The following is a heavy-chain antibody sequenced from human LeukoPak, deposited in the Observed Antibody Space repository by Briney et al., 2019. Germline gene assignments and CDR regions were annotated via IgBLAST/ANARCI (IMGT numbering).Heavy chain of an antibody. Sequence: SETLSLTCAVYGGSLSGYYWSWIRQPPGKGLEWIGEINHSGSTNYNPSLKSRVTISVNTSKNQFSLKLSSVTAADTAVYYCARPTWAMTAAAFDYWGQGTLVTVSS. J-gene: IGHJ4*02. CDR2: INHSGST. CDR1: GGSLSGYY. CDR3: ARPTWAMTAAAFDY. D-gene: IGHD2-2*01. V-gene: IGHV4-34*01.